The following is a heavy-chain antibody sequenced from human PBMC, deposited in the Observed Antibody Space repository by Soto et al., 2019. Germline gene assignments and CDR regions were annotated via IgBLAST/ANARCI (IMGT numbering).Heavy chain of an antibody. V-gene: IGHV4-39*02. CDR2: IYYSGST. Sequence: PSETLSLTCTVSGGSISSSSYYWGWIRQPPGKGLEWIGSIYYSGSTYYNPSLKSRVTISVDTSKNQFSLKLSSVTAADTAVYYCARDHPYDPLDYWGQGTLVTVSS. CDR1: GGSISSSSYY. D-gene: IGHD5-12*01. CDR3: ARDHPYDPLDY. J-gene: IGHJ4*02.